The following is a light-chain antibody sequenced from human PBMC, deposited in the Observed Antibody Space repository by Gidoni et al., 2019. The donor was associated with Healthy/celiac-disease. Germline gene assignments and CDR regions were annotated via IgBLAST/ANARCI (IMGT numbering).Light chain of an antibody. CDR1: QSVSSN. V-gene: IGKV3-15*01. CDR3: QQYNNWPPWT. CDR2: GAS. Sequence: EIVMTQSPATLSVSPGESATLSFRASQSVSSNLAWYQQKPGQAPRLLSYGASTRATGIPARFSGSGSGTEFTLTISSLQSEEFAVYYCQQYNNWPPWTFGQGTKVEIK. J-gene: IGKJ1*01.